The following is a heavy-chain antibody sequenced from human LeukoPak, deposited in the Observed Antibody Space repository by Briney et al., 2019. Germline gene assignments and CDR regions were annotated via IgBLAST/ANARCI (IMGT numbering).Heavy chain of an antibody. CDR2: INHSGST. D-gene: IGHD1-26*01. CDR1: GGSISSSSYY. CDR3: ARLIKWELLAYWFDP. Sequence: SETLPLTCTVSGGSISSSSYYWGWIRQPPGEGLEWIGEINHSGSTNYNPSLKSRVTISVDTSKNQFSLKLSSVTAADTAVYYCARLIKWELLAYWFDPWGQGTLVTVSS. V-gene: IGHV4-39*07. J-gene: IGHJ5*02.